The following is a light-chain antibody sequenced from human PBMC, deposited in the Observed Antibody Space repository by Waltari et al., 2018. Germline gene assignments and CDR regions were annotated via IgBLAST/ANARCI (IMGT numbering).Light chain of an antibody. CDR2: EVT. CDR1: SRDVVNYNL. V-gene: IGLV2-23*02. CDR3: CSYVGLGTYV. J-gene: IGLJ1*01. Sequence: QSGLAQPASASGSPGQSITITCTGTSRDVVNYNLVSWYQQRPGQAPRLLIYEVTKRAPGTSDRFSASKSGNTASLSISGLQAQEDEADYYCCSYVGLGTYVFGTGTKVTV.